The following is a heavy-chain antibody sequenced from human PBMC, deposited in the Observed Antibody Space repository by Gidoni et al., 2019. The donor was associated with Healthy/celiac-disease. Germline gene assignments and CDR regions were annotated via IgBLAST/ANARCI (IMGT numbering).Heavy chain of an antibody. D-gene: IGHD3-22*01. V-gene: IGHV3-21*01. CDR3: ARVRYYYDSSGPLNY. Sequence: ELQLVEPGGGLVKPAGSLRLSCPASAFTFSSYGRNWVRQAPGKGLEWVSSISSGRSNIYYADSVKGRFTITRDNAKNSLYLQMNSLRAEDTAVYYCARVRYYYDSSGPLNYWGQGTLVTVSS. CDR2: ISSGRSNI. J-gene: IGHJ4*02. CDR1: AFTFSSYG.